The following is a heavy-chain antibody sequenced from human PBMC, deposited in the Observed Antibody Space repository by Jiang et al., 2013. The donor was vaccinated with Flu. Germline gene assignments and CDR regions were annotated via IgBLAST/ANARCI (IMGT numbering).Heavy chain of an antibody. CDR1: GYNLTSSS. V-gene: IGHV1-18*01. J-gene: IGHJ6*01. CDR2: IRAYNGNT. D-gene: IGHD3-22*01. CDR3: ARAHDSGRYYY. Sequence: GAEVKKPGASVKVSCRASGYNLTSSSLIWVRQAPGQGLEWMGWIRAYNGNTKSARKVLGRLTMTADSSTNTAYMELRSLRSDDTAVYFCARAHDSGRYYY.